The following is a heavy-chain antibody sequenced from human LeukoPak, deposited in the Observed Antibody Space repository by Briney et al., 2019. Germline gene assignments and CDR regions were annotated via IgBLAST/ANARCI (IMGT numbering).Heavy chain of an antibody. D-gene: IGHD3-22*01. CDR1: GFTFSSRD. CDR2: FGAGGDS. J-gene: IGHJ3*02. V-gene: IGHV3-13*04. CDR3: AKVGYDSSGYLLDAFDI. Sequence: GGSLRLSCVASGFTFSSRDMHWVRQVAGRGLEWVSAFGAGGDSYYPDSVKGRFTISRDNSKNTLYLQMNSLRAEDTAVYYCAKVGYDSSGYLLDAFDIWGQGTMVTVSS.